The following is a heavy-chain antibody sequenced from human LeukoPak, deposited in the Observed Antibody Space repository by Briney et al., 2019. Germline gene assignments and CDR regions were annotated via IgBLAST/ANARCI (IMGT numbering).Heavy chain of an antibody. J-gene: IGHJ4*02. Sequence: PGGSLRLSCADFGFTFSSYEMSWVRQAPGKGLEWVSGISGSGDDSYHADSVKGRFTISRDNSENTVFLQMNSLTAEDTAIYYCATGRGFSPLTYFDYWGQGTLVTVPS. CDR3: ATGRGFSPLTYFDY. V-gene: IGHV3-23*01. CDR1: GFTFSSYE. D-gene: IGHD5-18*01. CDR2: ISGSGDDS.